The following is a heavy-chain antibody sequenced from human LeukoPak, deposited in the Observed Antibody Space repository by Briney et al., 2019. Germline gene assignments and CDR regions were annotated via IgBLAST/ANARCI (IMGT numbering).Heavy chain of an antibody. CDR1: GFTFSSYA. D-gene: IGHD1-26*01. V-gene: IGHV3-23*01. J-gene: IGHJ4*02. CDR3: AKIRGSYYDRGYFDY. Sequence: QPGGSLRLSCAASGFTFSSYAMSWVRQAPGKGLEWVSAISGSGGSTYYADSVKDRFTISRDNSKNTLYLQMNSLRAEDTAVYYCAKIRGSYYDRGYFDYWGQGTLVTVSS. CDR2: ISGSGGST.